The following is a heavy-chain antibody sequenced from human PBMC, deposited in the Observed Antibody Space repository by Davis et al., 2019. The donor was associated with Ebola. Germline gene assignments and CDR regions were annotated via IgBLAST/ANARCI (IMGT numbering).Heavy chain of an antibody. V-gene: IGHV1-18*01. D-gene: IGHD4-17*01. Sequence: ASVKASCKASRYTFTSYGISWVRQAPGQGLEWMGWISSYNGNTNYAQKLQGRVTMTTDTSTGTAYMGLRSLRAEDTAVYYCAKFGDYGDSTRGYWGQGTLVTVSS. CDR3: AKFGDYGDSTRGY. J-gene: IGHJ4*02. CDR1: RYTFTSYG. CDR2: ISSYNGNT.